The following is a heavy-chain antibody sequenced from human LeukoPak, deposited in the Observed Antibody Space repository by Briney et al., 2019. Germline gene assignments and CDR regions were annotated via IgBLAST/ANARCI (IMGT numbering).Heavy chain of an antibody. CDR1: GFTFSSYA. CDR3: AKHGRGNNSRDYFDY. D-gene: IGHD5-12*01. J-gene: IGHJ4*02. CDR2: IIGGSGRT. Sequence: GGSLRLSCAASGFTFSSYAMTWVRQAPGKGLEWVSTIIGGSGRTYYTDSVKGRFTISRDHSENTLYLQMNSLRAEDTAVYHCAKHGRGNNSRDYFDYWGQGTLVTVSS. V-gene: IGHV3-23*01.